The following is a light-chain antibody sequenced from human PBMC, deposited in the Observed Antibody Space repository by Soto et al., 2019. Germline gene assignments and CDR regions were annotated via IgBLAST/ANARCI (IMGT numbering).Light chain of an antibody. J-gene: IGKJ4*01. V-gene: IGKV3-20*01. CDR2: DAS. Sequence: EGVLTQSPVTVSISPGERATLSCSSSQSVGRDYLAWFQQKPGQAPRLLIYDASTRATGIPDRFSGSGSGTDFNLTFSRLEPEDFAVYFCHQYATSPLTFGGGTKVDIK. CDR1: QSVGRDY. CDR3: HQYATSPLT.